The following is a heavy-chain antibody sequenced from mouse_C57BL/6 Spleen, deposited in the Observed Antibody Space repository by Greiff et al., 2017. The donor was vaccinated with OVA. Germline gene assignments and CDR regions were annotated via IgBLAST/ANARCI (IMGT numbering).Heavy chain of an antibody. CDR2: ISGGGGNT. Sequence: EVHLVESGGGLVKPGGSLKLSCAASGFTFSSYTMSWVRQTPEKRLEWVATISGGGGNTYYPDSVKGRFTISRDNAKNTLYLQMSSLRSEDTALYYCARPGSLYYGSSYFDYWGQGTTLTVSS. J-gene: IGHJ2*01. CDR1: GFTFSSYT. V-gene: IGHV5-9*01. D-gene: IGHD1-1*01. CDR3: ARPGSLYYGSSYFDY.